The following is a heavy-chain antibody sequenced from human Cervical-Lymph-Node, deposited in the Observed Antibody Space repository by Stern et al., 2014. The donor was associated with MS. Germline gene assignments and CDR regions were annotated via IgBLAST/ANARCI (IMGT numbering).Heavy chain of an antibody. V-gene: IGHV5-51*03. CDR1: GYKFTNNW. CDR2: IYPGGSET. J-gene: IGHJ4*02. CDR3: ARRGHGYMGIDY. D-gene: IGHD5-24*01. Sequence: VQLVQSGAEVKKPGESLRISCEVSGYKFTNNWIGWVRQIPGKGLEWMGIIYPGGSETRYSPSFQGQVTILVDKSNTTAYLQWSSLKASDTALYYCARRGHGYMGIDYWGQGTPVTVSS.